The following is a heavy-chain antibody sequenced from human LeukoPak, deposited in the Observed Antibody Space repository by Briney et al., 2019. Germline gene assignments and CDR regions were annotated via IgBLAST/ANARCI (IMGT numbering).Heavy chain of an antibody. CDR3: AGKSGSYYPFDY. V-gene: IGHV3-30*02. Sequence: PGGSLRLSCAASGFTFSSYGMHWVRQAPGKGLEWVAFIRYDGSNKYYADSVKGRFTISRDNSKNTLYLQMNSLRAEDTAVYYCAGKSGSYYPFDYWGQGTLVTVSS. D-gene: IGHD1-26*01. J-gene: IGHJ4*02. CDR2: IRYDGSNK. CDR1: GFTFSSYG.